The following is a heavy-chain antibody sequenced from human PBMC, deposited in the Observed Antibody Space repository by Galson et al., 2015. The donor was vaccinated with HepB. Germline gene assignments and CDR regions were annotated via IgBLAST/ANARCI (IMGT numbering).Heavy chain of an antibody. V-gene: IGHV3-23*01. J-gene: IGHJ3*02. CDR2: ISGSGGST. CDR1: GFTFSSYA. D-gene: IGHD2-15*01. CDR3: ARGGGIGYCSGGSCYPSWAFDI. Sequence: SLRLSFAASGFTFSSYAMSWVRQAPGKGLEWVSAISGSGGSTYYADSVKGGFTISRDNAKNSLYLQMNSLRAEDTAVYYCARGGGIGYCSGGSCYPSWAFDIWGQGTMVTVSS.